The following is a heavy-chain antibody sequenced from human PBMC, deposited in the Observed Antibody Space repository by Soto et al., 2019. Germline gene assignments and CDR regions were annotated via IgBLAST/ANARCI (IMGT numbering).Heavy chain of an antibody. CDR3: TRDRSYYGSGGYYYYGRDV. CDR1: GFTFGDYA. J-gene: IGHJ6*02. V-gene: IGHV3-49*03. D-gene: IGHD3-10*01. CDR2: IRSKAYGGTT. Sequence: GGSLRLSCTASGFTFGDYAMSWFRQAPGKGLEWVGFIRSKAYGGTTEYAASVKGRFTISRDDSKSIAYLQMNSLKTEDTAVYYCTRDRSYYGSGGYYYYGRDVWGQGTTVTVS.